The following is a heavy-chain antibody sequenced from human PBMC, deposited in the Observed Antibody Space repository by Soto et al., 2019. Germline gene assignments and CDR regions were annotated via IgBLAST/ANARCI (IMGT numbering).Heavy chain of an antibody. V-gene: IGHV3-30-3*01. D-gene: IGHD1-26*01. CDR2: ISYDGSNK. CDR3: ARDTRRGKSYRGAFDI. J-gene: IGHJ3*02. Sequence: GSLRLSCAASGFTFSSYAMHWVRQAPGKGLEWVAVISYDGSNKYYADSVRGRFTISRDNSKNTLYLQMNSLRAEDTAVHYCARDTRRGKSYRGAFDIWGQGTMLTVSS. CDR1: GFTFSSYA.